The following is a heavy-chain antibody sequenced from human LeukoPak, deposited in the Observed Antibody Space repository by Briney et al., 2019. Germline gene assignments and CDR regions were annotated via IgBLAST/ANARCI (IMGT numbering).Heavy chain of an antibody. CDR1: GGSISSGGYY. J-gene: IGHJ4*02. CDR3: GRDGQGSTPLDY. CDR2: IYYSGST. V-gene: IGHV4-31*03. D-gene: IGHD1-26*01. Sequence: SETLSLTCTVSGGSISSGGYYWSWIRQHPGKGLEWIGYIYYSGSTYYNPSLKSRVTISVDTSKNQFSLKLSSVTAADTAVYYCGRDGQGSTPLDYWGQGTLVTVSS.